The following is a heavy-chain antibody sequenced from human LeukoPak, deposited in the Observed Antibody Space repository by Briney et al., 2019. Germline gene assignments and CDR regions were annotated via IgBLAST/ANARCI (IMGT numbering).Heavy chain of an antibody. CDR3: ATDPPRSYRYAFDI. D-gene: IGHD1-26*01. J-gene: IGHJ3*02. CDR1: GYTLTELS. CDR2: FDPEDGET. Sequence: ASVKVSCKVSGYTLTELSMHWVRQAPGKGLEWMGGFDPEDGETIYAQKFQGRVTMTEDTSTDTAYMERSSLRSEDTAVYYCATDPPRSYRYAFDIWGQGTMVTVSS. V-gene: IGHV1-24*01.